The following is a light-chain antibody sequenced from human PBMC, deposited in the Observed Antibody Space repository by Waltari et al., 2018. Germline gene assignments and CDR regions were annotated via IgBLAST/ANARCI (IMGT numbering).Light chain of an antibody. Sequence: DIVMTQSPDSLAVSVGERATINCKSSQSLLYSSKNKNYLGWYQQKPGQAPKLLIYSASTRESGVPDRFSGSGSGTEFTLTISSLQAEDVAVYYCQQYYRSPWTFGQGTKVEIK. CDR3: QQYYRSPWT. V-gene: IGKV4-1*01. J-gene: IGKJ1*01. CDR2: SAS. CDR1: QSLLYSSKNKNY.